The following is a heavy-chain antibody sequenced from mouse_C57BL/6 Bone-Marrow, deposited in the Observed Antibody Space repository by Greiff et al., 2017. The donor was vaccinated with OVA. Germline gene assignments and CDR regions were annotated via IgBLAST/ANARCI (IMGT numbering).Heavy chain of an antibody. Sequence: VQLQQSGPELVKPGASVKISCKASGYSFTSYYIHWVKQRPGQGLEWIGWIYPGSGNTKYNEKFKGKATLTADTSSSTAYMQLSSLTSEDSAVYYCARNGTTDYFDYWGQGTTLTVSS. CDR1: GYSFTSYY. CDR3: ARNGTTDYFDY. CDR2: IYPGSGNT. V-gene: IGHV1-66*01. D-gene: IGHD1-1*01. J-gene: IGHJ2*01.